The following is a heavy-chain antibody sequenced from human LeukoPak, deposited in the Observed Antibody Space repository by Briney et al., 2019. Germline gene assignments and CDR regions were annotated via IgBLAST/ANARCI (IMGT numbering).Heavy chain of an antibody. Sequence: PGGSLRLSCAASGFSFSTYTMNWVRQAPGKGLEWVSSISSSSSYIYYADSVKGRFTISRDNAKNSLYLQMNSLRAEDTAVYYCAREHYYDSSGSPDYYYYYMDVWGKGTTVTVSS. CDR3: AREHYYDSSGSPDYYYYYMDV. D-gene: IGHD3-22*01. CDR1: GFSFSTYT. J-gene: IGHJ6*03. V-gene: IGHV3-21*01. CDR2: ISSSSSYI.